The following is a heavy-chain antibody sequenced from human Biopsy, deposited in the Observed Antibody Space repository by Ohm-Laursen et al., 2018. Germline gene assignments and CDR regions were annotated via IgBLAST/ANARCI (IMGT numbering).Heavy chain of an antibody. CDR1: GYTFTDYS. Sequence: GASVKVSCKASGYTFTDYSLHWVRQAPGQGLEWMGWVNPNSGATNYAQKFQGRVTMTSDTSISTAYIELRRLISDDTAVYFCARDRMVTIITLVRADTFDIWGQGTLVSVS. CDR3: ARDRMVTIITLVRADTFDI. CDR2: VNPNSGAT. D-gene: IGHD3-10*01. J-gene: IGHJ3*02. V-gene: IGHV1-2*02.